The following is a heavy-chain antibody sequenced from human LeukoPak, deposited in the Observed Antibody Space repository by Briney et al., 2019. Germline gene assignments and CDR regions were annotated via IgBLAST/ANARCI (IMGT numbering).Heavy chain of an antibody. CDR2: IYYSGST. V-gene: IGHV4-30-4*01. Sequence: SQTLSLTCTVSGGSISSGDYYWSWIRQPPGKGLEWIGYIYYSGSTYYNPSLKSRVTISVDTSKNQFSLKLSSVTAADTAVYYCARAIGYCSSTSCYGGRFDPWGQGTLATVSS. D-gene: IGHD2-2*01. CDR1: GGSISSGDYY. CDR3: ARAIGYCSSTSCYGGRFDP. J-gene: IGHJ5*02.